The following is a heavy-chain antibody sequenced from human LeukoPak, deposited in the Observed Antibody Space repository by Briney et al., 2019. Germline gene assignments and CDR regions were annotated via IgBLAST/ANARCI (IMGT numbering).Heavy chain of an antibody. V-gene: IGHV3-23*01. CDR2: ISGSGIST. D-gene: IGHD6-19*01. Sequence: GGSLRLSCAASGFTFNSYAMTWVRQAPGKGLEWVSGISGSGISTHYADSVKGRFTISRDNSKNTLYLQMNSLRAEDTAVYYCARAGEQFWGQGTLVTVSS. CDR1: GFTFNSYA. J-gene: IGHJ4*02. CDR3: ARAGEQF.